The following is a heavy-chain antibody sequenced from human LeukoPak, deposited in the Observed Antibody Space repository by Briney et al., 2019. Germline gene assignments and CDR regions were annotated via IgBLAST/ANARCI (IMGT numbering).Heavy chain of an antibody. CDR2: ISFDGSDK. D-gene: IGHD2-2*01. CDR1: GFTFSSYG. V-gene: IGHV3-30*18. Sequence: GGSLRLSCEASGFTFSSYGMHWVRRAPGKGLEWGAVISFDGSDKYYADSMSGRFTISRDNSKNTLYVQMNSLRAEDTAVYYCAKDRAAMPTYYFDYWGQGALVTVSS. CDR3: AKDRAAMPTYYFDY. J-gene: IGHJ4*02.